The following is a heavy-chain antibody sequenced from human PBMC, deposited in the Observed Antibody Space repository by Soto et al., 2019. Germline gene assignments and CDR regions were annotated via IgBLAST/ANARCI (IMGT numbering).Heavy chain of an antibody. Sequence: QVQLVQSGAEVKKPGASVKVSCKASGYTFTSYGISWVRQAPGQGLEGMGWISAYNGNTNYAQKVQGRVTMTTDTTTRRAYRERRSLRSEDTAVHYCARDGESSSWTNWGQGTLATVSS. J-gene: IGHJ4*02. D-gene: IGHD6-13*01. CDR2: ISAYNGNT. CDR3: ARDGESSSWTN. V-gene: IGHV1-18*01. CDR1: GYTFTSYG.